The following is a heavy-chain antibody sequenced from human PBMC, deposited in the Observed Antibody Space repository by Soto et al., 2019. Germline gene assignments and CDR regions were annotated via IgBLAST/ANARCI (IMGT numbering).Heavy chain of an antibody. J-gene: IGHJ6*02. CDR1: EYTFIGFH. CDR3: AKGLWKVGDSTGGSCYDGMDV. Sequence: GASVKVSCKASEYTFIGFHLHWVRQAPGQGLEWMGWINPKSGDTKYAQKFQGRVTLTRDTSISTGYMELSRLESNDTAVYYCAKGLWKVGDSTGGSCYDGMDVWGQGTTATVSS. CDR2: INPKSGDT. D-gene: IGHD1-26*01. V-gene: IGHV1-2*02.